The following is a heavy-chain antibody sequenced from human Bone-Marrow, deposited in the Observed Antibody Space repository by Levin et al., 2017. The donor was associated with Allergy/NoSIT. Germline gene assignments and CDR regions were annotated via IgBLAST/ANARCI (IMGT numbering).Heavy chain of an antibody. CDR2: IYYSGRT. D-gene: IGHD5-24*01. CDR3: ARDPSRGFLDV. CDR1: GGSISSDGHY. V-gene: IGHV4-31*11. Sequence: SETLSLTCAVSGGSISSDGHYWNWIRQHPGKGLEWIGYIYYSGRTYYNPSLKSRVTMSVDLSKNQFSLNLSSVIAADTAVYYCARDPSRGFLDVWGKGTAVAVSS. J-gene: IGHJ6*04.